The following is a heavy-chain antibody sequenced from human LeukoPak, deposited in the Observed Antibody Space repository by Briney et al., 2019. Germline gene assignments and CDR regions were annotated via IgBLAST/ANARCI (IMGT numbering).Heavy chain of an antibody. CDR3: ARGYGGLHYYFYNMDV. V-gene: IGHV1-2*04. CDR1: GFSFIGYY. J-gene: IGHJ6*03. D-gene: IGHD4-23*01. CDR2: INPDSGDT. Sequence: ASVKVSCKASGFSFIGYYIHWVRQAPGQGLEWMGWINPDSGDTNYAQKFQGWVTLTRDTSISTAYMELSRLRSDDTAVYFCARGYGGLHYYFYNMDVWGRGTTVTVFS.